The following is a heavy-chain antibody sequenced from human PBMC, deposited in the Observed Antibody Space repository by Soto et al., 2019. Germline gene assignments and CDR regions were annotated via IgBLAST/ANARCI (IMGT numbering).Heavy chain of an antibody. CDR1: GFSFSSQS. CDR2: ISSSSSFH. V-gene: IGHV3-21*01. CDR3: AGSSGRDLFDP. D-gene: IGHD3-10*01. J-gene: IGHJ5*02. Sequence: EVQLVESGGGLVKPGGSLRLSRAASGFSFSSQSMNWVRRTPGKGLEWVSYISSSSSFHSYADSVKGRFSISRDNAKKLVFLEMKSLRVEDTAVYYCAGSSGRDLFDPWGQGTLVTVSS.